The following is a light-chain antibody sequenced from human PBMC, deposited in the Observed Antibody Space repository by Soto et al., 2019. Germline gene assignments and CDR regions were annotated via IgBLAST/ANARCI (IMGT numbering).Light chain of an antibody. V-gene: IGLV6-57*04. CDR2: EDR. CDR1: SGNIASSS. CDR3: QSYDTSTPVV. Sequence: NFMLTQPHSVSGSPGKTVTISCTRSSGNIASSSVQWYQQPPGSPPTTIIYEDRQRPSGVPDRFSGSIDASSNSASLTISGLKTEDEADYYCQSYDTSTPVVFGGGTQLTVL. J-gene: IGLJ2*01.